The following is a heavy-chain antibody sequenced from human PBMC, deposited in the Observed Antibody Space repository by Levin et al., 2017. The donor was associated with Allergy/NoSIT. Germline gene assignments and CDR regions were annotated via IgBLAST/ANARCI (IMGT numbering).Heavy chain of an antibody. Sequence: SLKISCAASGFTFSSYGMHWVRQAPGKGLEWVAVILHDGSNKYYADSVKGRFTISRDNSKNTLYLQMNTLRAEDTAVYYCAREILVTGPFDNWGQGTLVTVSS. D-gene: IGHD3-22*01. J-gene: IGHJ4*02. CDR2: ILHDGSNK. V-gene: IGHV3-30*03. CDR3: AREILVTGPFDN. CDR1: GFTFSSYG.